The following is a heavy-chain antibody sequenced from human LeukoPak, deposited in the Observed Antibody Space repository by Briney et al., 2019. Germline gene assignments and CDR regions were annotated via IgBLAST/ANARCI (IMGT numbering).Heavy chain of an antibody. CDR3: ARESCGDPNWFDP. Sequence: SSETLSLTCTVSGGSISSGGYYWSWIRQHPGKGLEWIGYIYYSGSTYYNPSLKSRVTISVDTSKNQFSLKLSSVTAADTAVYYCARESCGDPNWFDPWGQGTLVTVSS. CDR2: IYYSGST. D-gene: IGHD3-10*01. CDR1: GGSISSGGYY. J-gene: IGHJ5*02. V-gene: IGHV4-31*03.